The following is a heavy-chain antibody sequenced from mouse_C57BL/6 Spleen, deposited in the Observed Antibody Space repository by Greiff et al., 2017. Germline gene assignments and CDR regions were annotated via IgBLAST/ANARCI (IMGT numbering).Heavy chain of an antibody. CDR3: AREAYFGG. CDR2: IDPSDSYT. Sequence: QVQLQQPGAELVMPGASVKLSCKASGYTFTSYWMHWVKQRPGQGLEWIGEIDPSDSYTNYNQKFKGKSTLTVDKSSSTAYMQLSSLTSEDSAVYYCAREAYFGGWGQGTTLTVAS. V-gene: IGHV1-69*01. CDR1: GYTFTSYW. J-gene: IGHJ2*01.